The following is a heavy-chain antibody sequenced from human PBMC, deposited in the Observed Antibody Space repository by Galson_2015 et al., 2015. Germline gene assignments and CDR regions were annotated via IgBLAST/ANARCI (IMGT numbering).Heavy chain of an antibody. J-gene: IGHJ3*02. Sequence: SLKLSCKASGFTFSSYAMNWVRQAPGKGLEWIACISTSSGYIYYSDSVKGRFTISRDNAKNSLYLQMNSLRSEDTAVYYCARTYYYDSSCSVPTHDAFDIWGQGTMVTVSS. CDR3: ARTYYYDSSCSVPTHDAFDI. CDR1: GFTFSSYA. CDR2: ISTSSGYI. V-gene: IGHV3-21*01. D-gene: IGHD3-22*01.